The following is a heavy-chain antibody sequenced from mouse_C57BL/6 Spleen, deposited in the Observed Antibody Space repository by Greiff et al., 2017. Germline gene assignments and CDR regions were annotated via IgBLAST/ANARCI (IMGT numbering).Heavy chain of an antibody. Sequence: QVQLQQSGAELAKPGASVKLSCKASGYTFTSYWLHWVPQRPGQGLEWIGYIIPSSGYPKYNQKFKDKATLTAAKSSSTAYMQLSSQAYEDSAVYYCAVYYGNYDYAMDYGGQGTSVTVSS. CDR2: IIPSSGYP. J-gene: IGHJ4*01. CDR3: AVYYGNYDYAMDY. D-gene: IGHD2-1*01. V-gene: IGHV1-7*01. CDR1: GYTFTSYW.